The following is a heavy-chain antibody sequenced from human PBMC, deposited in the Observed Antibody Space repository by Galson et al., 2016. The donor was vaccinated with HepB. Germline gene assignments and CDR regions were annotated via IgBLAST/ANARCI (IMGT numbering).Heavy chain of an antibody. J-gene: IGHJ4*02. CDR1: GFTFSSYA. CDR2: LSGLSDSK. V-gene: IGHV3-23*01. CDR3: VIMIRGITVGPIDY. D-gene: IGHD3-10*01. Sequence: SLRLSCAASGFTFSSYAMSWVRQAPGKGLEWVSALSGLSDSKDYADSVKGRFTVSRDNAKSTLYLQMDSLRVEDTAIYYCVIMIRGITVGPIDYWGQGALVTVSA.